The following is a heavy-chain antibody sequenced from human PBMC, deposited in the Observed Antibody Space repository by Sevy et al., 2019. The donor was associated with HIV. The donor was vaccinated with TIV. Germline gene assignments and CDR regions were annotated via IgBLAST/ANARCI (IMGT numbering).Heavy chain of an antibody. CDR3: ARDRGGIPFDS. Sequence: GGSLRLSCTASGFTVSSNYMTWVRQAPGKGLEWVSVLYGNGSPLYADSVMGRFTISRDSSKNTLYLQMNSLRAEDTAVYYCARDRGGIPFDSWGQGTLVTVSS. CDR2: LYGNGSP. J-gene: IGHJ4*02. V-gene: IGHV3-53*01. D-gene: IGHD3-10*01. CDR1: GFTVSSNY.